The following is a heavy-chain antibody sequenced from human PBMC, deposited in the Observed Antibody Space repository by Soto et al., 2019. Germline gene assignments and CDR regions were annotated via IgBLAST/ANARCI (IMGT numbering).Heavy chain of an antibody. CDR3: ASDLSSGFYKAFDY. CDR2: IPYDGSNE. V-gene: IGHV3-30-3*01. Sequence: GGSLRLSCAASGFTFRSYAMHWVRQAPGKGLEWVAVIPYDGSNEYYADSVKGRVTISRDNSKNTLYLQMNSLRAEDTAIYYCASDLSSGFYKAFDYWGQGTLVTVSS. D-gene: IGHD3-22*01. J-gene: IGHJ4*02. CDR1: GFTFRSYA.